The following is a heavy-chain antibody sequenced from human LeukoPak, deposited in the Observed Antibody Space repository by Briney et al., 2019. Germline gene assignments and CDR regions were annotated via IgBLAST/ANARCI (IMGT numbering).Heavy chain of an antibody. CDR3: AREGLRGNWNDEGLTNYYYMDV. CDR1: GDSVSSNSAA. D-gene: IGHD1-20*01. CDR2: TYYRSKWYN. Sequence: SQTLSLTCAISGDSVSSNSAAWNWIRQSPSRGLEWLGRTYYRSKWYNDYAVSVKSRITINPDTSKNQFSLQLNSVTPEDTAVYYCAREGLRGNWNDEGLTNYYYMDVWGKGTTVTISS. J-gene: IGHJ6*03. V-gene: IGHV6-1*01.